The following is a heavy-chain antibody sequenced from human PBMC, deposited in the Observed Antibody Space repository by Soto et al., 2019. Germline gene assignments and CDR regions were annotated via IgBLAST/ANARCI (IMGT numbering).Heavy chain of an antibody. J-gene: IGHJ4*02. D-gene: IGHD3-10*01. CDR1: GDSISSYY. V-gene: IGHV4-59*08. CDR3: ARHNYGSGSTYFDY. CDR2: IYYTGST. Sequence: PSETLSLTCTVSGDSISSYYWSWIRQPPGTGQEWIGCIYYTGSTNYNPSLKSRVTISVDTSKNQFSLKLNSMTASDTAVYYCARHNYGSGSTYFDYWGQGTLVTVSS.